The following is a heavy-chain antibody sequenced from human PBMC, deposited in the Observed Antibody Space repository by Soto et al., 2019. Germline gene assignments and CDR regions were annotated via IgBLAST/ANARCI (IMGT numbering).Heavy chain of an antibody. CDR3: ARVGPVVPAATLYYYYYGMDV. Sequence: GGSLRLSCAASGFTFSSYAMHWVRQAPGKGLEWVAVISYDGSNKYYADSVKGRFTISRDNSKNTLYLQMNSLRAEDTAVYYCARVGPVVPAATLYYYYYGMDVWGQGTTVTVSS. J-gene: IGHJ6*02. CDR2: ISYDGSNK. V-gene: IGHV3-30-3*01. CDR1: GFTFSSYA. D-gene: IGHD2-2*01.